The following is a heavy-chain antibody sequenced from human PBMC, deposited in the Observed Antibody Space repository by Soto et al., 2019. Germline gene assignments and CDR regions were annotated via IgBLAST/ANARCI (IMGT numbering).Heavy chain of an antibody. J-gene: IGHJ6*02. V-gene: IGHV3-49*04. Sequence: GGALRLSCTAYGFTFGDYAMSWVRQAPGKGLEWVGFIRSKAYGGTTEYAASVKGRFTISRDDSKSIAYLQMNSLKTEDTAVYYCTRDRIAASNYYYGMDVWGQGTTVTVSS. CDR1: GFTFGDYA. D-gene: IGHD6-25*01. CDR2: IRSKAYGGTT. CDR3: TRDRIAASNYYYGMDV.